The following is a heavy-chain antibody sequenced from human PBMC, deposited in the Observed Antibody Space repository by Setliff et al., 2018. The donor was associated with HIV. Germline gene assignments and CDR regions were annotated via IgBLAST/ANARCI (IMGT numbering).Heavy chain of an antibody. CDR3: ARDSSTYTPSTGY. CDR2: INPNSGGT. D-gene: IGHD1-1*01. V-gene: IGHV1-2*06. CDR1: GYTFTGYY. Sequence: GASVKVSCKASGYTFTGYYMHWVRQAPGQGLEWMGRINPNSGGTNYAQKFQGRVTMTRDTSISTAYMELSRLRSDDTAVYYCARDSSTYTPSTGYWGQGTLVTVSS. J-gene: IGHJ4*02.